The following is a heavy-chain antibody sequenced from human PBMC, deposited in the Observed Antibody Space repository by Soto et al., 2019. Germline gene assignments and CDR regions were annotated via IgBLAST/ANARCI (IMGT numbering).Heavy chain of an antibody. CDR1: GFTFSSYS. Sequence: GGSLRLSCAASGFTFSSYSMNWVRQAPGKGLEWVSIITITGFIDYVDSVKSRVTISVDTSKNQFSLKLSSVTAADTAVYYCARPIAVAGTGESGLGYWGQGTLVTVSS. J-gene: IGHJ4*02. V-gene: IGHV3-21*01. CDR3: ARPIAVAGTGESGLGY. D-gene: IGHD6-19*01. CDR2: IITITGFI.